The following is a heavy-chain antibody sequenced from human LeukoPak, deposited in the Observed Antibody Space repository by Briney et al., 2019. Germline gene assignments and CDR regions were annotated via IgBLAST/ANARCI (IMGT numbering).Heavy chain of an antibody. CDR2: IYDSGST. CDR3: AREIYSYGLDY. J-gene: IGHJ4*02. D-gene: IGHD5-18*01. CDR1: GGSIRSSYYY. V-gene: IGHV4-39*02. Sequence: PSETLSLTCTVSGGSIRSSYYYWGWIRQPPGKGLEWIGSIYDSGSTYYNPSLKSRVTISVDTSKNQFSLKLNSVTAADTAVYYCAREIYSYGLDYWGQGTLVTVSS.